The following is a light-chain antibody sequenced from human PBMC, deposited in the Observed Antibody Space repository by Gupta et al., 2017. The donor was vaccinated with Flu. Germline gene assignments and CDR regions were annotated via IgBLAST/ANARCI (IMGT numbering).Light chain of an antibody. CDR1: SGAVTSGHY. Sequence: AVVPQEPSLTVSPGGTVTLTCGSSSGAVTSGHYPYWFQQKPGQAPRTLIYDTSNRHAWPPARFSASLREGKGALTLSGAQPEDEADYYCFLSYSDTFVFGPGTTVTVL. J-gene: IGLJ1*01. V-gene: IGLV7-46*01. CDR2: DTS. CDR3: FLSYSDTFV.